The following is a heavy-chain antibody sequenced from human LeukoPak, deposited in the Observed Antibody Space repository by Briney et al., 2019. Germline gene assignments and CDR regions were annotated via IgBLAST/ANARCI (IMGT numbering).Heavy chain of an antibody. J-gene: IGHJ4*02. CDR2: ISGSGGST. Sequence: GGSLRLSCAVSGFTVSSNYMSWVRQAPGKGLEWVSAISGSGGSTYYADSVKGRFTISRDNSKNTLYLQMNSLRAEDTAVYYCAKDFTGHYFDYWGQGTLVTVSS. CDR3: AKDFTGHYFDY. D-gene: IGHD3-10*01. CDR1: GFTVSSNY. V-gene: IGHV3-23*01.